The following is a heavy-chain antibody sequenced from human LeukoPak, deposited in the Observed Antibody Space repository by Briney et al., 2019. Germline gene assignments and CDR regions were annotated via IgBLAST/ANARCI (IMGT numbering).Heavy chain of an antibody. CDR1: GFTFSSYA. J-gene: IGHJ4*02. V-gene: IGHV3-23*01. D-gene: IGHD3-10*01. Sequence: GGSLRLSCAASGFTFSSYAMSWVRQAPGKGLEWVSAISGSGGSTYYADSVKGRFTISRDNSKNTLYLQMNSLRAEDTAVYYCARSMVRGVIRGTSFDYWGQGTLVTVSS. CDR2: ISGSGGST. CDR3: ARSMVRGVIRGTSFDY.